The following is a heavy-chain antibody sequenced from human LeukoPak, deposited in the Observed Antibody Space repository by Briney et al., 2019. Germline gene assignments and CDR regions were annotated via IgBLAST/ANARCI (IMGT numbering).Heavy chain of an antibody. CDR2: INPNSGGT. V-gene: IGHV1-2*02. Sequence: ASVKVSCKASGYTFTGYYMHWVRQAPGQGLGWMGWINPNSGGTNYAQKFQGRVTMTRDTSISTAYMELSRLRSDDTAVYYCARGPRYYYGSGSYWWSYYYYYMDVWGKGTTVTISS. CDR3: ARGPRYYYGSGSYWWSYYYYYMDV. J-gene: IGHJ6*03. CDR1: GYTFTGYY. D-gene: IGHD3-10*01.